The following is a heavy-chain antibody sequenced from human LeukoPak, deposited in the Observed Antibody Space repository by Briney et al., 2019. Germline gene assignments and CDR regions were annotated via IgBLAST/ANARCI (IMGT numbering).Heavy chain of an antibody. D-gene: IGHD6-13*01. CDR2: ISAGGGST. J-gene: IGHJ4*02. V-gene: IGHV3-23*01. CDR3: AKGMAAAGRVFDY. Sequence: GGSLRLSCAASGFTFSSYAMRWVRQAPGKGLEWVSGISAGGGSTNYVDSVKGRFTISRDNSKNTLSLQMNSLRAEDTAVYYCAKGMAAAGRVFDYWGQGTLVTVSS. CDR1: GFTFSSYA.